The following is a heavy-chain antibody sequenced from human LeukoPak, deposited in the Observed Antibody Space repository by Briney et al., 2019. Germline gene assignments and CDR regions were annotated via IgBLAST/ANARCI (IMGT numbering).Heavy chain of an antibody. CDR3: AKRSSSWYLDY. Sequence: ASVKASCKASGGTFSRYAIRWVRQAPGQGVEGMGWISAYNGNTNYAQRLQGRVTMTTDTSTSTAYMELRSLRSDDTAVYYCAKRSSSWYLDYWGQGTLVTVSS. CDR2: ISAYNGNT. D-gene: IGHD6-13*01. V-gene: IGHV1-18*01. CDR1: GGTFSRYA. J-gene: IGHJ4*02.